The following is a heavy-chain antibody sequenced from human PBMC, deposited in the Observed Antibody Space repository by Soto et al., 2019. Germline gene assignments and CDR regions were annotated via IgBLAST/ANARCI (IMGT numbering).Heavy chain of an antibody. D-gene: IGHD3-10*01. CDR3: ARTGYYANWFDP. J-gene: IGHJ5*02. CDR1: GGSISSYY. V-gene: IGHV4-59*08. CDR2: IYYSGST. Sequence: SETLSLTCTVSGGSISSYYWSWIRQPPGKGLEWIGYIYYSGSTNYNPSLKSRVTISVDTSKNQFSLKLSSETAADTAVYYCARTGYYANWFDPWGQGTLVTVSS.